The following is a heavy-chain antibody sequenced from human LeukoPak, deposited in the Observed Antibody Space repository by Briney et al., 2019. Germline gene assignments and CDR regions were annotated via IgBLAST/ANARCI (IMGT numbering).Heavy chain of an antibody. Sequence: ASVKVSCKASGYTLTGYYMHWVRQAPGQGLEWMGWINPNSGGTNYAQKFQGRVTMTRDTSISTAYMELSRLRSDDTAVYYCARGGYCSSTSCYSPGNWFDPWGQGTLVTVSS. CDR1: GYTLTGYY. D-gene: IGHD2-2*01. V-gene: IGHV1-2*02. CDR3: ARGGYCSSTSCYSPGNWFDP. CDR2: INPNSGGT. J-gene: IGHJ5*02.